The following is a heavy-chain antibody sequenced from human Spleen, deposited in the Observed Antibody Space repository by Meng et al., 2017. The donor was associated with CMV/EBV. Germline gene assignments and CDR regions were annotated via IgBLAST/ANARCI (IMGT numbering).Heavy chain of an antibody. Sequence: GESLKISCVASGFTFSNAWMSWVRQAPGKGLEWVGRIKSKTDGGTTDYAAPVKGRFTISRDDSKNTLYLQMNSLKTEDTAVYYCTLLYSGYDFPFDYWGQGTLVTVSS. D-gene: IGHD5-12*01. CDR2: IKSKTDGGTT. CDR3: TLLYSGYDFPFDY. J-gene: IGHJ4*02. CDR1: GFTFSNAW. V-gene: IGHV3-15*01.